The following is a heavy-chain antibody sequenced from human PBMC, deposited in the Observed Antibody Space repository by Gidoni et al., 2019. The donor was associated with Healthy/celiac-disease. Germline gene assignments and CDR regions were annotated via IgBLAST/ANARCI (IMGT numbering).Heavy chain of an antibody. CDR2: IIPILGIA. D-gene: IGHD6-13*01. J-gene: IGHJ5*02. Sequence: QVQLVQSGAEVKKPGSSVKVSCKASGGTFSSYAISWVRQAPGQGLEWMGRIIPILGIANSAQKFQGRVTITADKSTSTAYMELSSLRSEDTAVYYCARTSSSWENWFDPWGQGTLVTVSS. CDR3: ARTSSSWENWFDP. CDR1: GGTFSSYA. V-gene: IGHV1-69*04.